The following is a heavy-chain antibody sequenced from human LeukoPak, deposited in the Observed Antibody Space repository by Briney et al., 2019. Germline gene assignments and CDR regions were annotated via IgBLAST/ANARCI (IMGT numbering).Heavy chain of an antibody. J-gene: IGHJ5*02. D-gene: IGHD3-10*01. CDR1: GGSFSGYY. Sequence: PSETLSLTCAVYGGSFSGYYWSWIRQPPGKGLEWIGETNHSGSTNYNPSLKSRVTISVDTSKNQFSLKLSSVTAADTAVYYCARGRGAVNWFDPWGQGTLVTVSS. CDR3: ARGRGAVNWFDP. V-gene: IGHV4-34*01. CDR2: TNHSGST.